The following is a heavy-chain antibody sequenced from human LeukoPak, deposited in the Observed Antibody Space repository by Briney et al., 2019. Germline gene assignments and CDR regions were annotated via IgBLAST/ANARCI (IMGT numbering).Heavy chain of an antibody. D-gene: IGHD2-15*01. Sequence: ASVKVSFKASGYTFTGYYMHWVRQAPGQGLEWMGWINPNSGGTHNAQKFQGRVTMTRDTSISTAYMELSRLRSDDTAVYYCARRKVAATRNWFDPWGQGTLVTVSS. J-gene: IGHJ5*02. CDR1: GYTFTGYY. CDR2: INPNSGGT. CDR3: ARRKVAATRNWFDP. V-gene: IGHV1-2*02.